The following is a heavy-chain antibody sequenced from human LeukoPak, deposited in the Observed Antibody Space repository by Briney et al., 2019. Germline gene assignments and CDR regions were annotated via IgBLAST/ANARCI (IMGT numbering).Heavy chain of an antibody. J-gene: IGHJ6*03. CDR2: IIPISGTT. CDR3: ASRFTARQLVPADYYHMDV. Sequence: ASVKVSCKASGVSFRDYTINWVRQAPGQGLEWMGAIIPISGTTNYAQRLRGRVTLTMDDSATAAFMEMSSLRSEDTAVYYCASRFTARQLVPADYYHMDVWGKGTTVFVSS. D-gene: IGHD6-13*01. V-gene: IGHV1-69*05. CDR1: GVSFRDYT.